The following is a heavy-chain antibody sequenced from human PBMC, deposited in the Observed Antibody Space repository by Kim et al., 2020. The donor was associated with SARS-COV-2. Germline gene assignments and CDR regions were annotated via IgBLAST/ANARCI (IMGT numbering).Heavy chain of an antibody. J-gene: IGHJ4*02. V-gene: IGHV3-30*01. Sequence: DSVKGRFTISRDNSKNTLYLQMNSLRAEDTAVYYCARGADFWSGYYHFDYWGQGTLVTVSS. CDR3: ARGADFWSGYYHFDY. D-gene: IGHD3-3*01.